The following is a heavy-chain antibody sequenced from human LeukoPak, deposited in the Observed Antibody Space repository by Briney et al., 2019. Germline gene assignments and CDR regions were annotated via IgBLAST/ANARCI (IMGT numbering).Heavy chain of an antibody. J-gene: IGHJ4*02. CDR3: ARGGASGSNYVSRAFDY. D-gene: IGHD4-11*01. V-gene: IGHV1-69*13. Sequence: SVKVSCKASGGTFSSYAISWVRQAPGQGLEWMGGIIPIFGTANYAQKFQGRVTITADESTSTAYMELSSLRSEDTAVYYCARGGASGSNYVSRAFDYWGQGTLVSVSS. CDR1: GGTFSSYA. CDR2: IIPIFGTA.